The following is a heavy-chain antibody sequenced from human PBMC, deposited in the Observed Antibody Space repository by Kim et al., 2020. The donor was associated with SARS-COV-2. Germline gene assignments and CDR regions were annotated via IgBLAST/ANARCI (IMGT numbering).Heavy chain of an antibody. Sequence: GGSLRLSCAASGFIVSSNYMSWVRQAPGKGLEWVSVIYSGGSTYYADSVKGRFTISRDNSKNTLFLQMNSLRAEDTAVYYCAKGGNSTGNHYYGMDVWGQGTTVTVSS. CDR2: IYSGGST. J-gene: IGHJ6*02. D-gene: IGHD1-1*01. V-gene: IGHV3-53*01. CDR3: AKGGNSTGNHYYGMDV. CDR1: GFIVSSNY.